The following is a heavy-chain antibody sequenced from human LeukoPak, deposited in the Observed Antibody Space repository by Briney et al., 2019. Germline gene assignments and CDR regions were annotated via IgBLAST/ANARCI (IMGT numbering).Heavy chain of an antibody. Sequence: GGSLRLSCAASGFTFSSYSMNWVRQAPGKGLEWVSYISSSSSTIYYADSVKGRFTISRDNAKNSLYLQMNSLRAEDTAVYYCARDQSGCSGGSCLHVLFGLAFSYYYYGMDVWGQGTTVTVSS. CDR3: ARDQSGCSGGSCLHVLFGLAFSYYYYGMDV. J-gene: IGHJ6*02. V-gene: IGHV3-48*01. CDR2: ISSSSSTI. D-gene: IGHD2-15*01. CDR1: GFTFSSYS.